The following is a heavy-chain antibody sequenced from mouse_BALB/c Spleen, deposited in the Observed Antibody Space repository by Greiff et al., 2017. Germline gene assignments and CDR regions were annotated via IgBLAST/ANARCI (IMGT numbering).Heavy chain of an antibody. V-gene: IGHV5-17*02. J-gene: IGHJ4*01. CDR3: ARLGDYRAMDY. CDR2: ISSGSSTI. D-gene: IGHD2-13*01. CDR1: GFTFSSFG. Sequence: EVQGVESGGGLVQPGGSRKLSCAASGFTFSSFGMHWVRQAPEKGLEWVAYISSGSSTIYYADTVKGRFTISRDNPKNTLFLQMTSLRSEDTAMYYCARLGDYRAMDYWGQGTSVTVSS.